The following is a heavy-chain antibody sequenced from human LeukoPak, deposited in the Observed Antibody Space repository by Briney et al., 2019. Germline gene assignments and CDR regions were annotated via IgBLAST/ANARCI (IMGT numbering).Heavy chain of an antibody. Sequence: GGSLRLSCAASGFTFSSYWMHWVRQTPGKGLVWVSRINPDGTSTNYADSVKGRFTISRDNAKNTVDLQMNSLRGEDTAVYYCARDAGDCGGDCPRWFDPWGQGTLVTV. D-gene: IGHD2-21*02. CDR1: GFTFSSYW. J-gene: IGHJ5*02. CDR2: INPDGTST. V-gene: IGHV3-74*01. CDR3: ARDAGDCGGDCPRWFDP.